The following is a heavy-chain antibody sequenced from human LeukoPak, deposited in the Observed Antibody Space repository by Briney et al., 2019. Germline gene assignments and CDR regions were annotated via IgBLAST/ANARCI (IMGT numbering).Heavy chain of an antibody. J-gene: IGHJ1*01. CDR2: INHSGST. V-gene: IGHV4-34*01. CDR3: ARGPYYYDSSGIYFQH. CDR1: GGSISSYY. D-gene: IGHD3-22*01. Sequence: SETLSLTCTVSGGSISSYYWSWIRQPPGKGLEWIGEINHSGSTNYNPSLKSRVTISVDTSKNQFSLKLSSVTAADTAVYYCARGPYYYDSSGIYFQHWGQGTLVTVSS.